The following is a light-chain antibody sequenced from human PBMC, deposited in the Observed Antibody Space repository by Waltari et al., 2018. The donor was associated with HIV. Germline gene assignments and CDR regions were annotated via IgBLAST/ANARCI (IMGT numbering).Light chain of an antibody. J-gene: IGLJ2*01. CDR1: SSAVGRHNL. CDR3: CSYAGSSTLL. V-gene: IGLV2-23*02. Sequence: QSALTQPASVSGSPGQSITISCTGTSSAVGRHNLVSWYQHHPGKAPKRMICEVSKRPSGVSNRFSGSKSGNTASLTISGLQAEDEADYYCCSYAGSSTLLFGGGTKLTVL. CDR2: EVS.